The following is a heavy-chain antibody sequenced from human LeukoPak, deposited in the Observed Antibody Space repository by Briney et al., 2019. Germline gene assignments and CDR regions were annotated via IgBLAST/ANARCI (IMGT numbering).Heavy chain of an antibody. CDR2: ISSSSSYI. Sequence: GGSLRLSCAASEFTFSSYSMNWVRQAPGKGLEWVSSISSSSSYIYYADSVKGRFTISRDNAKNSPYLQMNSLRAEDTAVYYCARDTHYDRYFDYWGQGTLVTVSS. CDR3: ARDTHYDRYFDY. J-gene: IGHJ4*02. D-gene: IGHD3-22*01. CDR1: EFTFSSYS. V-gene: IGHV3-21*01.